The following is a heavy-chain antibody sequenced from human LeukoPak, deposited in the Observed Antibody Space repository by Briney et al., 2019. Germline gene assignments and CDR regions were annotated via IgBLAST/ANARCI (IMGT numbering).Heavy chain of an antibody. CDR2: INGPSDNI. CDR3: TKGRGSTSCPDY. Sequence: GGSLRLSCAASGFNFGDYFMSWIRQAPGKGLEWVAFINGPSDNIRYADSVEGRFTISRDNVKNSLYLQMNSLRAEDTALYYCTKGRGSTSCPDYWGQGTLVTVSS. D-gene: IGHD2-2*01. J-gene: IGHJ4*02. V-gene: IGHV3-11*01. CDR1: GFNFGDYF.